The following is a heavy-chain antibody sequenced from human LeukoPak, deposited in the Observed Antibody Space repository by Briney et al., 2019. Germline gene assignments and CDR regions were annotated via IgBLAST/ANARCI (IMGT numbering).Heavy chain of an antibody. J-gene: IGHJ4*02. CDR1: GYTFANFG. V-gene: IGHV1-18*01. CDR3: ARTCSSSSCYMVH. CDR2: ISVYNGNT. Sequence: ASVKVSCKASGYTFANFGITWVRQAPGQRLEWMGWISVYNGNTNYAQNLQGRVTLTTDTSTSPAYMELRSLRSDDTALYYYARTCSSSSCYMVHWGQGTLVTVSS. D-gene: IGHD2-2*02.